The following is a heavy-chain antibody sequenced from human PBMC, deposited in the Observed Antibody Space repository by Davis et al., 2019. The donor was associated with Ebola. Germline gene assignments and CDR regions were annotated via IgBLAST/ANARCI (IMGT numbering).Heavy chain of an antibody. CDR3: ARDLYGSGSYPYCY. D-gene: IGHD3-10*01. CDR2: INLKSGAT. J-gene: IGHJ4*02. V-gene: IGHV1-2*02. CDR1: GFTFTENY. Sequence: ASVKVSCKTSGFTFTENYLHWVRQAPGQGLEWMGWINLKSGATNYAQKLQGRVTMTTDTSTSTAYMELRSLRSDDTAVYYCARDLYGSGSYPYCYWGQGTLVTVSS.